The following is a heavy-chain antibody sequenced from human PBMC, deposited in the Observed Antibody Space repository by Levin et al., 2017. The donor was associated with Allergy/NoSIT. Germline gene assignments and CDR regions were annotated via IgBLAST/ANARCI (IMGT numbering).Heavy chain of an antibody. J-gene: IGHJ4*02. Sequence: GESLKISCKASGYSFTVYWIAWVRQMPGKGLEWMGIIYPADSDTRYSPSFQGQVTISADKSLSTAYLQWSSLKASDTAMYYCARLDTYYYDSIGQSYFDHWGQGTLVTVSS. CDR1: GYSFTVYW. CDR3: ARLDTYYYDSIGQSYFDH. V-gene: IGHV5-51*01. D-gene: IGHD3-22*01. CDR2: IYPADSDT.